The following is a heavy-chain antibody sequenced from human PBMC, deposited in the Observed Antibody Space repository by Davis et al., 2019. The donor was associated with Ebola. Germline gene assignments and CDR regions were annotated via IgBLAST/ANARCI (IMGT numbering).Heavy chain of an antibody. J-gene: IGHJ5*02. CDR3: ARDRVGVGVVPAAMGRYYNWFDP. Sequence: ASVTVSCMASGYTFTCYYMHWVRQAPGQGLEWMGWINPNSGGTNYAQKFQGWVTMTRDPSISTAYMELSRLRYDDTAVYYFARDRVGVGVVPAAMGRYYNWFDPWGQGTLVTVSS. V-gene: IGHV1-2*04. CDR2: INPNSGGT. CDR1: GYTFTCYY. D-gene: IGHD2-2*01.